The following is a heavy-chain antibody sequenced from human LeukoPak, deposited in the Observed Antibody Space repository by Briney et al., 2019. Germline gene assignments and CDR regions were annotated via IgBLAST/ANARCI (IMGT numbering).Heavy chain of an antibody. CDR2: IYHSGST. D-gene: IGHD4-17*01. V-gene: IGHV4-38-2*01. CDR1: GYSISSGYY. CDR3: ARHVYHPVTTVWAFDI. J-gene: IGHJ3*02. Sequence: SETLSLTCAVSGYSISSGYYWGWIRQPPGKGLEWIGSIYHSGSTYYNPSLKSRVTISVDTSRNQFSLKLSSVTAADTAVYYCARHVYHPVTTVWAFDIWGQGTMVTVSS.